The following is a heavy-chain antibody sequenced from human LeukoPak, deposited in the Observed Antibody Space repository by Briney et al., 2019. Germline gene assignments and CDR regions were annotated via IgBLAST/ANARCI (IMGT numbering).Heavy chain of an antibody. Sequence: PGGSLRPSCGASGFTFDDYWMSWVRQAPGKGLEWVAIISHDGGNKYYADSVKGRFTISRDNSKNTLSLQMDSLRAEDTAVYYCAKAGGDPNVYYYYMDVWGKGTTVTISS. J-gene: IGHJ6*03. CDR3: AKAGGDPNVYYYYMDV. D-gene: IGHD2-21*02. CDR2: ISHDGGNK. V-gene: IGHV3-30*18. CDR1: GFTFDDYW.